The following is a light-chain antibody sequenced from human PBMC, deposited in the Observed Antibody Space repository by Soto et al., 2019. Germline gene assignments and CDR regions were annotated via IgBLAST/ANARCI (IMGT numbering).Light chain of an antibody. CDR3: CSYAGSYAYV. CDR2: DVV. V-gene: IGLV2-11*01. Sequence: QSVLTQPRSVSGSPGQSVTISCTGTSSDVGGYNYVSWYQQHPGKAPKLMIYDVVKRPSGVPDRFSGSKSGNTASLTISGLQAEDEADYYCCSYAGSYAYVFGIGTKVTVL. J-gene: IGLJ1*01. CDR1: SSDVGGYNY.